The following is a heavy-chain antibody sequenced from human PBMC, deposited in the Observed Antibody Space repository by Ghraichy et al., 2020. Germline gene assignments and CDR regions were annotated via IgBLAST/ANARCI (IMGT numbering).Heavy chain of an antibody. CDR2: ITGDGVTT. Sequence: GGSLRLSCAASGFTFDDYAMHWVRQAPEKGLEWVSLITGDGVTTNYTDSVKGRFTISIDNNKNSLYMQMNSLRTEDTALYYCAKDPFGSGDYWGQGTRVTVCS. CDR3: AKDPFGSGDY. CDR1: GFTFDDYA. J-gene: IGHJ4*02. V-gene: IGHV3-43*02. D-gene: IGHD6-19*01.